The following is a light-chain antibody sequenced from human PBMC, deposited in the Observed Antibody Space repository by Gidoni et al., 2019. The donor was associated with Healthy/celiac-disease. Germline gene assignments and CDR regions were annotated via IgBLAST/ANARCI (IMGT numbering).Light chain of an antibody. CDR3: QQYGSSPRT. J-gene: IGKJ1*01. V-gene: IGKV3-20*01. CDR2: GAS. Sequence: ETVLTQSPGTLSLSPGERATLSSRASQSVSSSYLAWYQQKPGQAPRLLIYGASSRATGIPDRFSGSGSGTDFTLTISRLEPEDFAVYYCQQYGSSPRTFGQGTKVEIK. CDR1: QSVSSSY.